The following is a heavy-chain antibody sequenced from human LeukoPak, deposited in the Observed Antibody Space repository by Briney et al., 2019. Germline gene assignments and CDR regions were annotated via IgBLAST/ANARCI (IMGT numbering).Heavy chain of an antibody. CDR3: ARETYNSGDRVGYYFDY. D-gene: IGHD1-20*01. Sequence: ASVKVSCKASGYTFTSYYMHWGRQAPGQGLEWMGIINPSGGSTSYAQKFQGRVTMTRDTSTSTVYMELSSLRSEDTAVYYCARETYNSGDRVGYYFDYWGQGTLVTVSS. CDR1: GYTFTSYY. J-gene: IGHJ4*02. CDR2: INPSGGST. V-gene: IGHV1-46*01.